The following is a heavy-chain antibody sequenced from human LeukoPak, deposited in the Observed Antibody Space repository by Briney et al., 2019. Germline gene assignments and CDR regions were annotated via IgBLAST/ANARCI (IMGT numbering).Heavy chain of an antibody. Sequence: SQTLSLTCAISGDSVSSNRASWHWIRQSPSRGLEWLGKTYYRYKWHNEYAESVKSRITINPDTSKNQLSLQLNPVTPEDTAVYYCARLVGYGQVDYWGQGTLVIVSS. CDR1: GDSVSSNRAS. J-gene: IGHJ4*02. V-gene: IGHV6-1*01. D-gene: IGHD6-13*01. CDR2: TYYRYKWHN. CDR3: ARLVGYGQVDY.